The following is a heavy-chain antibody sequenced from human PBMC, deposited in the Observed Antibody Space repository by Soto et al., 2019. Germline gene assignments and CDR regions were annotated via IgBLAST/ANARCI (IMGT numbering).Heavy chain of an antibody. D-gene: IGHD4-17*01. V-gene: IGHV1-8*01. Sequence: QMQLVQSGAEVKKPGASVRVSCKASGYTLTSHDINWVRQATGQGLEWMGWTNPNSGYTVYAQKCLGRVTMTTNTFISTAYMQLSSLRSADTAVYYCARVGGDEENYYYYPGMDVWGPGPRVTVSS. CDR1: GYTLTSHD. CDR2: TNPNSGYT. CDR3: ARVGGDEENYYYYPGMDV. J-gene: IGHJ6*02.